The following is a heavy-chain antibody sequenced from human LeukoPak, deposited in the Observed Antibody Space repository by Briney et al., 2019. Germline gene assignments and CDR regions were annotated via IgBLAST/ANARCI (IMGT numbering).Heavy chain of an antibody. CDR2: ISFNGGNT. J-gene: IGHJ6*02. Sequence: PGGSLRLSCSASRFIFSTYAMHWVRQAPGKGLEYVSGISFNGGNTYFADSVKGRFAISRDNSKNTRWLQMTSLRPEDTAVYYCVKLGATSFFVKLGAASAFEYYYGVDFWGQGTTVTVSS. CDR1: RFIFSTYA. CDR3: VKLGATSFFVKLGAASAFEYYYGVDF. V-gene: IGHV3-64D*06. D-gene: IGHD3-16*01.